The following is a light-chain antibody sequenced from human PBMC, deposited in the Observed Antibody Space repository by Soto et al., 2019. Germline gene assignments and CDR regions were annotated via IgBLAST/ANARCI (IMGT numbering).Light chain of an antibody. V-gene: IGLV2-14*01. CDR3: SSKISTSVV. Sequence: QSALTQPASVSGSPGQSITISCTGTSSDVGGYNYVSWYQQHPGKAPKLMIYEVSDRPSGVSNRFSGSKSGNTASLTISGLQAEDEADYYCSSKISTSVVFGGGTKVTVL. CDR1: SSDVGGYNY. J-gene: IGLJ2*01. CDR2: EVS.